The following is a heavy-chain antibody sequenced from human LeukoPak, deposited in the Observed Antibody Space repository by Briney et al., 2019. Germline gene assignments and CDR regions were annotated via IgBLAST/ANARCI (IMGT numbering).Heavy chain of an antibody. CDR3: TRLRYFDWLLDY. J-gene: IGHJ4*02. CDR1: GFTFSSYW. V-gene: IGHV3-49*04. Sequence: GGSLRLSCAASGFTFSSYWMHWVRQAPGKGLEWVGFIRSKAYGGTTEYAASVKGRFTISRDDSKSIAYLQMNSLKTEDTAVYYCTRLRYFDWLLDYWGQGTLVTVSS. D-gene: IGHD3-9*01. CDR2: IRSKAYGGTT.